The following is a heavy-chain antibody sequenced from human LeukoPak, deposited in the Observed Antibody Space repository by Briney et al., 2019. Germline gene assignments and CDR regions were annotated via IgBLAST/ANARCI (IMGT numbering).Heavy chain of an antibody. CDR3: AKDFGIAVADTFQF. CDR1: GFTFSNFA. D-gene: IGHD6-19*01. V-gene: IGHV3-23*01. CDR2: ISGSGDST. Sequence: GGSLRLSCTASGFTFSNFAMSWVRQDPGMGLQWVSSISGSGDSTLYADSVKGRFTISRDNSKNTLYLQMNNLRVDDTATYYCAKDFGIAVADTFQFWGQGTLVTVS. J-gene: IGHJ1*01.